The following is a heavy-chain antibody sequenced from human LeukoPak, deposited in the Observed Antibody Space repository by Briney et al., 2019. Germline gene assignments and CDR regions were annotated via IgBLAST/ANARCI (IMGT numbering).Heavy chain of an antibody. Sequence: GGSLRFSCAASGFTFSNYWMSWVRQAPGKGLEWLANIKQDGSEKYYVDSVKGRFTISRDNAKNSLYLQMNSLRAEDTAVYYCARDHGRYCSGGSCYFGGFFEYWGQGTLGTVSS. CDR1: GFTFSNYW. D-gene: IGHD2-15*01. CDR3: ARDHGRYCSGGSCYFGGFFEY. V-gene: IGHV3-7*03. CDR2: IKQDGSEK. J-gene: IGHJ4*02.